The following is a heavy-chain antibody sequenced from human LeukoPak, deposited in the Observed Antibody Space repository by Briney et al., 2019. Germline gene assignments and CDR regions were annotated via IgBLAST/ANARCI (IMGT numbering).Heavy chain of an antibody. CDR2: MNPNSGNT. Sequence: ASVKVSCKASGYTFTSYDINWVRQATGQGLEWMGWMNPNSGNTGYAQKFQGRVTMTEDTSTDTAYMELSGLRSEDTAVYYCATSPKVVPAATPWVGFDPWGQGTLVTVSS. CDR3: ATSPKVVPAATPWVGFDP. D-gene: IGHD2-2*01. V-gene: IGHV1-8*01. J-gene: IGHJ5*02. CDR1: GYTFTSYD.